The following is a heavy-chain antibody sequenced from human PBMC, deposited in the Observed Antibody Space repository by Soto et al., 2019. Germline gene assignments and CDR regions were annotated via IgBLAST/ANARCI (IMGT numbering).Heavy chain of an antibody. J-gene: IGHJ6*02. CDR3: ARGTGDYVGYYYGMDV. CDR1: GGSISSYY. CDR2: VYYSGST. V-gene: IGHV4-59*01. Sequence: SETLSLTCSVSGGSISSYYWNWIRQPPGKGLEWIGYVYYSGSTNYNPPLKSRITISVDTPKNQFSLKLSSVTAADTAVYYCARGTGDYVGYYYGMDVWGQGTTVTVSS. D-gene: IGHD4-17*01.